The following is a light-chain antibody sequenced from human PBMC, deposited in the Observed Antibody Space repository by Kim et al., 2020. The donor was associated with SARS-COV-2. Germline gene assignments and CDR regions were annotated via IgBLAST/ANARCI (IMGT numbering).Light chain of an antibody. CDR2: ETS. CDR3: QHYTDWPWT. J-gene: IGKJ1*01. Sequence: VSPRERLTCSCRASRGVYYHVAWYLRKPGPDPRLLFYETSSRATGFPARFSGGRSGPVFMLTIGSLRSEDSAVYYCQHYTDWPWTFGQGTKVDIK. CDR1: RGVYYH. V-gene: IGKV3-15*01.